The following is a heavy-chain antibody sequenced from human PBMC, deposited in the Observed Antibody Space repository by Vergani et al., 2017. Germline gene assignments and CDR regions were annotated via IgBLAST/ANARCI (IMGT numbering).Heavy chain of an antibody. CDR3: ATPYTHMKGL. J-gene: IGHJ4*02. CDR1: GGSISSSSYY. CDR2: IYYSGNT. D-gene: IGHD2-21*01. V-gene: IGHV4-39*01. Sequence: QLQLQESGPGLVKPSETLSLTCTASGGSISSSSYYWGWIRQPPGKGLEWIGSIYYSGNTYYNPSLKSQVTISVDPSKNQFSLKLSSVTAADTAVYYCATPYTHMKGLWGQGTLVTVSS.